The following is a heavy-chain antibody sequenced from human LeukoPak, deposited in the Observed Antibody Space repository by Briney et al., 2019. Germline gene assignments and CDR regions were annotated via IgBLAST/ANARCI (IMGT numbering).Heavy chain of an antibody. Sequence: SETLSLTCTVSGGSISSYYWSWIRQPPGKGLEWIGYIYYSGSTNYNPSLKSRVTISVDTSKNQFSLKLSSVTAADTAVYYCASGHDYGDYADPWVFDYWGQGTLVTVSS. V-gene: IGHV4-59*01. CDR1: GGSISSYY. J-gene: IGHJ4*02. CDR3: ASGHDYGDYADPWVFDY. CDR2: IYYSGST. D-gene: IGHD4-17*01.